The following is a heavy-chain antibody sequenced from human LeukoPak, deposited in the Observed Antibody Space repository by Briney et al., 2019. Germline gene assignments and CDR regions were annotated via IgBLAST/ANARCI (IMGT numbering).Heavy chain of an antibody. CDR3: ARDPRIVATMYLDY. J-gene: IGHJ4*02. CDR2: IIPILGIA. V-gene: IGHV1-69*04. D-gene: IGHD5-12*01. Sequence: SVKVSCKASGGTFSSYAISWVRRAPGQGLEWMGRIIPILGIANYAQKFQGRVTITADKSTSTAYMELSSLRSEDTAVYYCARDPRIVATMYLDYWGQGTLVTVSS. CDR1: GGTFSSYA.